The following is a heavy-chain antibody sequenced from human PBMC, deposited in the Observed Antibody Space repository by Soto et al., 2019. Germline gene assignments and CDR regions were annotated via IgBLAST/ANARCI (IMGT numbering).Heavy chain of an antibody. D-gene: IGHD6-19*01. CDR2: ISSHSSTL. J-gene: IGHJ5*02. CDR1: GFTFSSYS. V-gene: IGHV3-48*02. CDR3: VRDGSGNLYLNWFDP. Sequence: VGSLRLSGGPSGFTFSSYSINWVRQAPGKGLEWISYISSHSSTLYYADSVKGRFTISRDNAGKSLYLQMNSLRDEDTAVYYCVRDGSGNLYLNWFDPWGQGTLVTVSS.